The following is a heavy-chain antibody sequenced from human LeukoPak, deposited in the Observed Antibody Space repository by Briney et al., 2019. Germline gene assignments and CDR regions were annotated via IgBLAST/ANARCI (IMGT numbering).Heavy chain of an antibody. Sequence: PGGSLRLFCAASGFMFSDEYMSWIRQAPGKGLEWVSYISNSGDFIAYADSVKGRFTISRDNAKNSLFLQMNSLRAEDTAVYYCARARGTGPGAHFDYWGQGTLVIVSS. V-gene: IGHV3-11*01. D-gene: IGHD3-10*01. CDR1: GFMFSDEY. CDR2: ISNSGDFI. J-gene: IGHJ4*02. CDR3: ARARGTGPGAHFDY.